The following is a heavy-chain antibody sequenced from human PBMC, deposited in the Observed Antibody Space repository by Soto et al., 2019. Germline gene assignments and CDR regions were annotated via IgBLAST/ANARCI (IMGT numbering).Heavy chain of an antibody. CDR1: GYSFTSYW. CDR2: IYPGDSDT. CDR3: ARGLWFGEPRRSNWFDP. J-gene: IGHJ5*02. V-gene: IGHV5-51*01. D-gene: IGHD3-10*01. Sequence: GESLKISCKGSGYSFTSYWIGWVRQMPGKGLEWMGIIYPGDSDTRYSPSFQGQVTISADKSISTAYLQWSSLKASDTAMYYCARGLWFGEPRRSNWFDPWGQGTLVTVSS.